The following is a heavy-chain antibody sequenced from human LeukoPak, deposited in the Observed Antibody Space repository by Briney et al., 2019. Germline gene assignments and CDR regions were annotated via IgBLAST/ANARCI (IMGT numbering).Heavy chain of an antibody. D-gene: IGHD1-26*01. Sequence: PGGSLRLSCAASGFTFSSYGMSWVRQAPGKGLEWIAAISAGGDLTNYADSVKGRFTISRDSSKNMLYVQMNSLRAEDTAIYYWAKGLISSATYFSYFDYWGQGTLVTVSS. V-gene: IGHV3-23*01. CDR1: GFTFSSYG. J-gene: IGHJ4*02. CDR2: ISAGGDLT. CDR3: AKGLISSATYFSYFDY.